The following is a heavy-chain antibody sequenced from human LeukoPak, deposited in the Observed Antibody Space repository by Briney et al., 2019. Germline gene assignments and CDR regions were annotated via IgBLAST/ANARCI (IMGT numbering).Heavy chain of an antibody. D-gene: IGHD3-22*01. J-gene: IGHJ4*02. Sequence: WASVKVSCKASGYTFTSYEIHWVRQATGQGLEWMGWMNPNSGDTAYAQKFQGRITMTRSTSISTAYMELSGLRSEDTAVYYCARGLGTYDTSELTWPMISFWGQGTLVTVSS. CDR1: GYTFTSYE. CDR2: MNPNSGDT. CDR3: ARGLGTYDTSELTWPMISF. V-gene: IGHV1-8*01.